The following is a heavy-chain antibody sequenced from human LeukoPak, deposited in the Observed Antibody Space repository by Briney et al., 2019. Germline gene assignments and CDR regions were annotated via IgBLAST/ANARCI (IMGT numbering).Heavy chain of an antibody. CDR3: ARDYGSGSYYNLPLGY. J-gene: IGHJ4*02. D-gene: IGHD3-10*01. CDR2: IYSGGSS. Sequence: GSLRLSCAASGFTVSSNYMSWVRQAPGKGLEWVSVIYSGGSSYYADSVKGRFTTSRDDSKNTLYLQMNSLRAEDTAVYYCARDYGSGSYYNLPLGYWGQGTLVTVSS. CDR1: GFTVSSNY. V-gene: IGHV3-66*01.